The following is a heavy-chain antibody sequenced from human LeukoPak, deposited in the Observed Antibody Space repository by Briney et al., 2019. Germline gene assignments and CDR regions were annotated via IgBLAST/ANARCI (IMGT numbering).Heavy chain of an antibody. CDR2: IYYSGST. J-gene: IGHJ6*02. V-gene: IGHV4-59*01. CDR3: ARGGPHYGMDV. CDR1: GGSISSYY. Sequence: PSETLSLTCTVSGGSISSYYWSWIRQPPGKGLEWIGYIYYSGSTNYNPSLKSRVTISVDTSKNQFSLKLSSVTAADTAVYYCARGGPHYGMDVWGQGTTVTVSS. D-gene: IGHD3-10*01.